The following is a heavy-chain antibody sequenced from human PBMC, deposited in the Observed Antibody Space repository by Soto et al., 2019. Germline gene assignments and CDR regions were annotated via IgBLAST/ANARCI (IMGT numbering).Heavy chain of an antibody. CDR2: ISNSGSIT. Sequence: EVQLLESGGGLVQPGGSLRLSCAASGFTFSSYGMSWVRQAPGKGLEWVSGISNSGSITYYADSVKGRFTISRDNPKNTVYLQLNSLRAEDTAVYYCAKDRVRSDYWGQGTLVTVSS. D-gene: IGHD3-3*01. V-gene: IGHV3-23*01. CDR1: GFTFSSYG. CDR3: AKDRVRSDY. J-gene: IGHJ4*02.